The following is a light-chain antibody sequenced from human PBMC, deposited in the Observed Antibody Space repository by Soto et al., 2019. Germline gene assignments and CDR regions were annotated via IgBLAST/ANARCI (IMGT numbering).Light chain of an antibody. Sequence: EIVLTQSPATLSLSPGERATPSCRASQTVSSYLAWYQQKAGQAPRPLIYDASNRAPGIPARFSGSGSGTDFTLTISSLEPEDFAVYYCQQRSSWPLTFGGGTKVDIK. CDR1: QTVSSY. J-gene: IGKJ4*01. CDR3: QQRSSWPLT. CDR2: DAS. V-gene: IGKV3-11*01.